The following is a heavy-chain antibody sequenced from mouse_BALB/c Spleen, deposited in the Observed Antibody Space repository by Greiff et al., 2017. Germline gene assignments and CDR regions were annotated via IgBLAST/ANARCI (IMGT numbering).Heavy chain of an antibody. CDR3: STVPYYYAMDY. CDR2: IRSKSNNYAT. J-gene: IGHJ4*01. CDR1: GFTFNTYA. V-gene: IGHV10-1*02. D-gene: IGHD1-1*01. Sequence: EVKLVESGGGLVQPKGSLKLSCAASGFTFNTYAMNWVRQAPGKGLEWVARIRSKSNNYATYYADSVKDRFTISRDDSQSMLYLQMNNLKTEDTAMYYCSTVPYYYAMDYWGQGTSVTVSS.